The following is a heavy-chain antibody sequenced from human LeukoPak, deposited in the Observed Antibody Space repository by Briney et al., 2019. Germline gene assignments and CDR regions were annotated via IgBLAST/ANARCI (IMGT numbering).Heavy chain of an antibody. J-gene: IGHJ4*02. CDR2: ISSSSSYI. D-gene: IGHD2-8*01. V-gene: IGHV3-21*01. Sequence: PGGSLRLSCAASGFTFSSYSMNWVRQAPGKGLEWVSSISSSSSYIYYADSVKGRFTISRDNAKNSLYLQMNSLRAEDTAVYYCARVEWGSHYFDYWGQGTLVTVSS. CDR3: ARVEWGSHYFDY. CDR1: GFTFSSYS.